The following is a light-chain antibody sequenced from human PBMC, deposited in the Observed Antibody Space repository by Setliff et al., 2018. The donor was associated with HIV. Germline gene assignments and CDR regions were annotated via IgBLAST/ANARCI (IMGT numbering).Light chain of an antibody. CDR1: SSEVGGYNY. J-gene: IGLJ1*01. CDR2: DVT. CDR3: CSYVSGSTYV. V-gene: IGLV2-14*03. Sequence: QSVLTEPASVSGSTGQSITIHCTGTSSEVGGYNYSSWYQHYPGKAPTFMIYDVTTRPSGVSKRFSGSKSGHTASPTISGLQAEDEADYFCCSYVSGSTYVCGTGTKVTVL.